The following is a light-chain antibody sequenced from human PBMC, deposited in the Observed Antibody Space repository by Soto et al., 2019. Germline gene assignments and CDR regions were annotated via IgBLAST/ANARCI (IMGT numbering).Light chain of an antibody. Sequence: DIVMTQSPLSLPVTPGEPASISCRSSQSLLQSNGYTYLDWYLQKSGQSPQLLIYLTSIRASGVTDRFYGSGSGTDVTLKISKVEAEDVGVYYCMQALQTPPWTFGQRTKVEIK. CDR2: LTS. CDR3: MQALQTPPWT. CDR1: QSLLQSNGYTY. J-gene: IGKJ1*01. V-gene: IGKV2-28*01.